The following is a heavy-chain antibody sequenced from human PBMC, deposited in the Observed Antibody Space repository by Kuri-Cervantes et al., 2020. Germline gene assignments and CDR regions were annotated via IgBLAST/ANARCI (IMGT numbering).Heavy chain of an antibody. CDR3: ASRGVVTAAFDI. J-gene: IGHJ3*02. V-gene: IGHV4-4*07. D-gene: IGHD2-21*02. CDR2: IYTSGGT. CDR1: GGSTSSYY. Sequence: SETLSLTCTASGGSTSSYYERWIRQPAGKGLDWIGCIYTSGGTNYNPSRKNRVTMSVDWSKNQFSLKLSSVTAADTAVYYCASRGVVTAAFDIWGQGTMVTVSS.